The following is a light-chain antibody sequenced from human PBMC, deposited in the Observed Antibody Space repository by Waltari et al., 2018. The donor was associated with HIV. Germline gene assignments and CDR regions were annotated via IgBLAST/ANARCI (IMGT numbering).Light chain of an antibody. V-gene: IGLV3-21*02. J-gene: IGLJ2*01. CDR3: QVWDNRDDHVV. CDR2: DDR. CDR1: NIEGKS. Sequence: YVVTQPPSVSVAPGQTARISCGGNNIEGKSVHWYQQKPGQAPVVVVYDDRDRPSGIPEGFSGSNLGNTATLIISRVEAGDEADYYCQVWDNRDDHVVFGGGTKLTVL.